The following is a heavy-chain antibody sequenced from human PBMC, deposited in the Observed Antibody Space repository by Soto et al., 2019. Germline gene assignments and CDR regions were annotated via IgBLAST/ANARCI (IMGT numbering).Heavy chain of an antibody. Sequence: ASVKVSCKASGYTFTSYDINWVRQATGQGLEWMGWMNPNSGNTGYAQKFQGRVTMTRNTSISTAYMELSSLRSEDTAVYYCARGGVFFFAAPTNPFDYWGQGTQVTVSS. CDR1: GYTFTSYD. CDR3: ARGGVFFFAAPTNPFDY. CDR2: MNPNSGNT. D-gene: IGHD3-10*01. V-gene: IGHV1-8*01. J-gene: IGHJ4*02.